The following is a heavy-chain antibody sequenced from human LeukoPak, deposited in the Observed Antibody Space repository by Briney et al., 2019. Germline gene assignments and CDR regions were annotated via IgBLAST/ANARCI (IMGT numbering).Heavy chain of an antibody. Sequence: GGSLRLSCAASGFTVSDNYMTWVRQAPGKGLEWVSVIYRGGFTYYADSVKGRFTISRDNSKNTVYLQMNSLTTDDTALYYCAKGPGVVRTVKSPNFDYWGQGTLVTVSS. J-gene: IGHJ4*02. CDR3: AKGPGVVRTVKSPNFDY. CDR1: GFTVSDNY. CDR2: IYRGGFT. V-gene: IGHV3-66*01. D-gene: IGHD3-10*01.